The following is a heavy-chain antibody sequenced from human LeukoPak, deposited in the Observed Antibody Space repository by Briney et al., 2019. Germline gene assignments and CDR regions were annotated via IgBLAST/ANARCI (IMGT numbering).Heavy chain of an antibody. V-gene: IGHV1-2*02. CDR1: GYTFTAQY. CDR3: ASYPRSIPTPPFDY. Sequence: GASVKVSCKASGYTFTAQYMHWVRQAPGKGLEWMGWINPNNGDTKYAQSFLGRVTMTRDTSTTTAYMELSSLRSDDTAVYFCASYPRSIPTPPFDYWGQGTLVTVSS. J-gene: IGHJ4*02. D-gene: IGHD2-21*01. CDR2: INPNNGDT.